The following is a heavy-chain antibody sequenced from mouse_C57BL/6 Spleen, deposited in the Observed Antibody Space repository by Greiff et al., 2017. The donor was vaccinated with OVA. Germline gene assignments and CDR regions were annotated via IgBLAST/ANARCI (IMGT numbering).Heavy chain of an antibody. CDR1: GYTFTSYW. Sequence: QVQLQQPGAELVRPGSSVKLSCKASGYTFTSYWMHWVKQRPIQGLEWIGNIDPSDSETHYNQKFKDKATLTVDKSSSTAYMQLSSLTSEDSAVYDCASEGGKGYFDVWGTGTTVTVSS. CDR3: ASEGGKGYFDV. V-gene: IGHV1-52*01. D-gene: IGHD1-3*01. CDR2: IDPSDSET. J-gene: IGHJ1*03.